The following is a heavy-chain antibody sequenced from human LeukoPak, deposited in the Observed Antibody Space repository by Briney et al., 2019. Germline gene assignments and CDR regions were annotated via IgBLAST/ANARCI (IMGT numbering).Heavy chain of an antibody. CDR2: IYYSGGT. Sequence: SETLSLTCTVSGDSISSSSYYWGWIRQPPGKGLEWIGSIYYSGGTYYNPSLKSRVTISVDTSKNQFSLKLSSVTAADTAVYYCARGRPGRPQYFDYWGQGTLVTVSS. CDR1: GDSISSSSYY. V-gene: IGHV4-39*07. CDR3: ARGRPGRPQYFDY. J-gene: IGHJ4*02.